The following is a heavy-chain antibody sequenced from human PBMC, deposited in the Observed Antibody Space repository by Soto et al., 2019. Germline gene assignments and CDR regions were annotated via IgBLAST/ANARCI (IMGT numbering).Heavy chain of an antibody. CDR1: GFPLKTCGKF. D-gene: IGHD5-18*01. J-gene: IGHJ4*02. Sequence: SGPNPGNPTQAPTLTLTLSGFPLKTCGKFVNWNRPPPGKALEWLALIDWDDDKYYSTSLKTRLTISKDTSKNQVVLTMTNMDPVDTATYYCARSYQRGTAMVKFDYWGQGTLVPVSS. CDR2: IDWDDDK. V-gene: IGHV2-70*01. CDR3: ARSYQRGTAMVKFDY.